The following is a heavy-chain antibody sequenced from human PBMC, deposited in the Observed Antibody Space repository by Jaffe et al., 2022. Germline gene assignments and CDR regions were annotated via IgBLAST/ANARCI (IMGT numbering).Heavy chain of an antibody. V-gene: IGHV4-39*01. CDR1: GGSISSSSYY. Sequence: QLQLQESGPGLVKPSETLSLTCTVSGGSISSSSYYWGWIRQPPGKGLEWIGSIYYSGSTYYNPSLKSRVTISVDTSKNQFSLKLSSVTAADTAVYYCATPYYYGSGSYLDSRYYYYYYYMDVWGKGTTVTVSS. J-gene: IGHJ6*03. CDR3: ATPYYYGSGSYLDSRYYYYYYYMDV. CDR2: IYYSGST. D-gene: IGHD3-10*01.